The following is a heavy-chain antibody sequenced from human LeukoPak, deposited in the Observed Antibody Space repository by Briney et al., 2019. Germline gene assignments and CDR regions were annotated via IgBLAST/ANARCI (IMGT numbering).Heavy chain of an antibody. CDR2: IGTTGDT. J-gene: IGHJ5*02. V-gene: IGHV3-13*04. Sequence: GGSLRLSCAASGFTFSNCDMHWVRQATGKGLEWVSGIGTTGDTYYPASVKGRFTISRENAKNSLYLQMNSLRAGDTAVYYCARGDILTDYSFDPWGQGTLVIVSS. CDR1: GFTFSNCD. D-gene: IGHD3-9*01. CDR3: ARGDILTDYSFDP.